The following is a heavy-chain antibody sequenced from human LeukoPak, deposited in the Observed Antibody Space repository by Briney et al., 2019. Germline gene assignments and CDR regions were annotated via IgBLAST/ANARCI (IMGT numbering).Heavy chain of an antibody. CDR2: IYHSGST. J-gene: IGHJ6*03. CDR3: ASGSSTTLRYYYYYYMDV. V-gene: IGHV4-30-2*01. D-gene: IGHD2-2*01. CDR1: GGSISSGGYY. Sequence: PSETLSLTCTVSGGSISSGGYYWSWIRQPPGKGLEWIGYIYHSGSTYYNPSLKSRVTISVDRSKNQFSLKLSSVTAADTAVYYCASGSSTTLRYYYYYYMDVWGKGTTVTVSS.